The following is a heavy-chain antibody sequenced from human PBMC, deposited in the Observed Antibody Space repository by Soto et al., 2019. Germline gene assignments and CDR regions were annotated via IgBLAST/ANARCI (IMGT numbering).Heavy chain of an antibody. J-gene: IGHJ3*02. CDR1: GFTFSSYS. V-gene: IGHV3-21*01. CDR2: ISSSSSYI. CDR3: ERDLLLVKDDAFDI. D-gene: IGHD6-13*01. Sequence: EVQLVESGGGLVKPGGSLRLSCAASGFTFSSYSMNWVRQAPGKGLEWVSSISSSSSYIYYADSVKGRFTISRDNAKNSLYLQMNSLRAEDTAVYYCERDLLLVKDDAFDIWGQGTMVNVSS.